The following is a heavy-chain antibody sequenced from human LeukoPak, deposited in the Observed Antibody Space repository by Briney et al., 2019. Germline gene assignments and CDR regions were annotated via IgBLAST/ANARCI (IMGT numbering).Heavy chain of an antibody. CDR3: ARDSKRPYYYYGMDV. CDR2: ISSGGSSI. CDR1: GFTFSSYE. V-gene: IGHV3-48*03. D-gene: IGHD6-6*01. J-gene: IGHJ6*02. Sequence: PGGSLRLSCAASGFTFSSYEMNWFRQAPEKGLEWVSYISSGGSSIYYADSVKGRFTISRDNAKNSLYLQMNSLRAEDTAVYYCARDSKRPYYYYGMDVWGQGTTVTVSS.